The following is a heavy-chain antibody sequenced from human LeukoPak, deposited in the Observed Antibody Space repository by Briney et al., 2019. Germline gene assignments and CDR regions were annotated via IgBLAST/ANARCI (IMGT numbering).Heavy chain of an antibody. V-gene: IGHV3-7*03. CDR2: INQDGGER. D-gene: IGHD6-19*01. J-gene: IGHJ4*02. Sequence: GGSLRLSCAASGLNLREYWMSWVRQTPGKGLEWVASINQDGGERQYVDSVKGRFTISRDSAENSLFLQMSSLRAGDTAVYYCARDQGSGYDHWGQGTLVTVSS. CDR3: ARDQGSGYDH. CDR1: GLNLREYW.